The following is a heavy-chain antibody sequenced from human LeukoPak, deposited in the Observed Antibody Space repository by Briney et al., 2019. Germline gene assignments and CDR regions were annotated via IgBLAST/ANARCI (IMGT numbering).Heavy chain of an antibody. D-gene: IGHD1-1*01. CDR3: ARGYTPWGEVWSVYYYYYYMDV. CDR2: ISGGGHTI. V-gene: IGHV3-48*03. J-gene: IGHJ6*03. CDR1: GFTFRSYE. Sequence: GGSLRLSCVVSGFTFRSYEMNWVRQAPGKGLEWISYISGGGHTIYYADSVKGRFTISRDNAKNSLYLQMNSLRADDTAVYYCARGYTPWGEVWSVYYYYYYMDVWGKGTTVTISS.